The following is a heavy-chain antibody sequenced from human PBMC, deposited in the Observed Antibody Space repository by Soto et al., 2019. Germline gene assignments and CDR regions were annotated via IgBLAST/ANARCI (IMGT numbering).Heavy chain of an antibody. Sequence: QVQLVQSGAEVKKPGSSVKVSCKASGGTFSSYAISWVRQAPGQGLEWMGGIIPIFGTANYAQKFQGRVTITADESTSTAYMELSSLRSEDTAVYYCAREPRNDDYGENGLQYYYYGMYVWGQGTTVTVSS. J-gene: IGHJ6*02. CDR1: GGTFSSYA. D-gene: IGHD4-17*01. CDR2: IIPIFGTA. CDR3: AREPRNDDYGENGLQYYYYGMYV. V-gene: IGHV1-69*01.